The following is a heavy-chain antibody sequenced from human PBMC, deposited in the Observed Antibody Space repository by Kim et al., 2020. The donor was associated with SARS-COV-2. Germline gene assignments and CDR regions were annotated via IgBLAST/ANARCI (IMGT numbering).Heavy chain of an antibody. D-gene: IGHD5-12*01. CDR3: AKSGRMVATLANFDY. Sequence: DSVKGRFTISRDNSKNTLYLQMNSLRAEDTAVYYCAKSGRMVATLANFDYWGQGTLVTVSS. J-gene: IGHJ4*02. V-gene: IGHV3-33*06.